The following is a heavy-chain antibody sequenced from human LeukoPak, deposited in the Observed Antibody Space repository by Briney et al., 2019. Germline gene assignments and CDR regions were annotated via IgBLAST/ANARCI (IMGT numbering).Heavy chain of an antibody. CDR1: GFTVSSNY. D-gene: IGHD3-22*01. V-gene: IGHV3-66*02. J-gene: IGHJ4*02. CDR3: ARGANFITMIVLLWVY. CDR2: IYSGGST. Sequence: PGGSLRLSCAASGFTVSSNYMSWVRQAPGKGLEWVSVIYSGGSTYYADSVKGRFTISRDNSKNTLYLQMNSLRAEDTAVYYCARGANFITMIVLLWVYWGQGTLVTVSS.